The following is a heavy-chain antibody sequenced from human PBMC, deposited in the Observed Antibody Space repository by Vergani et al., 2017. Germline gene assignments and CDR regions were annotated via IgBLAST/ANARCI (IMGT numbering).Heavy chain of an antibody. CDR3: ATKSCGTPGCQIGYFRE. Sequence: QVHLVASGGGVVQPGRSLRLFCVVSGFTSSYYGMHWVRPAPGKGLEWVAVISYDGTQKYYADSVKGRFTISRDNSKSTLYLQMNSLRTEDTAVYYCATKSCGTPGCQIGYFREWGQGTLVTGSA. CDR1: GFTSSYYG. V-gene: IGHV3-30*03. CDR2: ISYDGTQK. J-gene: IGHJ1*01. D-gene: IGHD1-1*01.